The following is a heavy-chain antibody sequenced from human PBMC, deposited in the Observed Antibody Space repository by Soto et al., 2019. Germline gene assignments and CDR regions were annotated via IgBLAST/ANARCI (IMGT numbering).Heavy chain of an antibody. J-gene: IGHJ4*02. CDR3: ARGLYSGDK. Sequence: QVRLVQSGAEVKKPGASVKVSCKASGYIFTNYYIHWVRQAPGQGLEWMAIINPNGGSTNCAQEFQGRNTLTRDTSTSTVYMDLSSLTSEDTAVYYCARGLYSGDKWGQGTLVTVSS. CDR1: GYIFTNYY. CDR2: INPNGGST. V-gene: IGHV1-46*01. D-gene: IGHD2-21*01.